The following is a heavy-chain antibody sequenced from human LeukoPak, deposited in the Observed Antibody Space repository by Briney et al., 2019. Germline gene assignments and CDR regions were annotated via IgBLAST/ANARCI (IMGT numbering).Heavy chain of an antibody. CDR3: AGYKAGATTVFNY. V-gene: IGHV5-51*01. CDR1: GYSFTSYW. D-gene: IGHD1-26*01. J-gene: IGHJ4*02. Sequence: GESPKISCKGSGYSFTSYWIGWVRQMPGKGLEWMGIIYPGDSDTRYSPSFQGQVTISADKSISTAYLQWSSLKASDTAMYYCAGYKAGATTVFNYWGQGTLVTVSS. CDR2: IYPGDSDT.